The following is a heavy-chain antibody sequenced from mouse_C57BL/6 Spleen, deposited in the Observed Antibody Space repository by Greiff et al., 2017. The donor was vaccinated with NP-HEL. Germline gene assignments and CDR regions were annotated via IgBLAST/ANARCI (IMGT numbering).Heavy chain of an antibody. CDR2: IYPGSGST. J-gene: IGHJ3*01. V-gene: IGHV1-55*01. CDR1: GYTFTSYW. Sequence: QVHVKQPGAELVKPGASVKMSCKASGYTFTSYWITWVKQRPGQGLEWIGDIYPGSGSTNYNEKFKSKATLTVDTSSSTAYMQLSSLTSEDSAVYYCARDVPWFAYWGQGTLVTVSA. CDR3: ARDVPWFAY.